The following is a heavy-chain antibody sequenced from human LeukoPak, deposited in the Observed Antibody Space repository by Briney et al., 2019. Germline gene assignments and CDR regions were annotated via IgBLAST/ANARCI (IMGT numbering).Heavy chain of an antibody. CDR1: GGSISGYY. D-gene: IGHD6-13*01. V-gene: IGHV4-59*12. J-gene: IGHJ5*02. CDR2: IYYSGTT. Sequence: SETLSLTCTVSGGSISGYYWNWIRQPPGKGLEWIGYIYYSGTTNYNPSLKSRVTISVDTSKNQFSLKLSSVTAADTAVYYCAAIDPGIAAAGKVFGFDPWGQGTLVTVSS. CDR3: AAIDPGIAAAGKVFGFDP.